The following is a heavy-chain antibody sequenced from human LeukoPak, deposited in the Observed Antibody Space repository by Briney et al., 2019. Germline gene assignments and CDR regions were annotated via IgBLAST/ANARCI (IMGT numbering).Heavy chain of an antibody. CDR1: GFTFSSYS. D-gene: IGHD3-22*01. V-gene: IGHV3-30*03. Sequence: PGGSLRLSCAASGFTFSSYSMNWVRQAPGKGLEWVAVISYDGSNKYYADSVKGRFTISRDNSKNTLYLQMNSLRAEDTAVYYCAREYYYDSSGYYRYYGMDVWGQGTTVTVSS. J-gene: IGHJ6*02. CDR3: AREYYYDSSGYYRYYGMDV. CDR2: ISYDGSNK.